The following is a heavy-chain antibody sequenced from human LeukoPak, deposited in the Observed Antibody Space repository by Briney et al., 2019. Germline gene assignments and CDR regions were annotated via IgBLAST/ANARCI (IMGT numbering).Heavy chain of an antibody. J-gene: IGHJ4*02. CDR2: ISSGSSTI. Sequence: GGPLRLSCAASGFTFSRYSMNWVRQAPGKGLEWVSYISSGSSTIYYADSVKGRFTISRDNAKNSLYLQMNSLRAEDTAVYYCATGITMVRGVSRYWGQGTLVTVSS. CDR3: ATGITMVRGVSRY. V-gene: IGHV3-48*04. D-gene: IGHD3-10*01. CDR1: GFTFSRYS.